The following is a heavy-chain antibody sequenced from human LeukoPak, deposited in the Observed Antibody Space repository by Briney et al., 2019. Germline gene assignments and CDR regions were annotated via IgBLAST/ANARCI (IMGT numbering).Heavy chain of an antibody. CDR2: IYYSGST. V-gene: IGHV4-59*01. CDR3: ARDYSSAFDI. Sequence: SETLSLTCTVSSGSISSYYWSWVRQPPGKGLEWIGYIYYSGSTNYNPSLKSRVTISVDTSKNQFSLKLSSVTAADTAVYYCARDYSSAFDIWGQGTMVTVSS. J-gene: IGHJ3*02. D-gene: IGHD2-21*01. CDR1: SGSISSYY.